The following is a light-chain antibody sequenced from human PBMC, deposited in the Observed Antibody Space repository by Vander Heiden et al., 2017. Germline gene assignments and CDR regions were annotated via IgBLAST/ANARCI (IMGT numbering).Light chain of an antibody. J-gene: IGKJ1*01. CDR3: QNYNSYPWT. Sequence: DIQMTQSPSTLSASVGDRVTLTCRASQSISTWLAWYQQKPGKAPKFLIYGASSLETGVPSRCSGSGSGTEFTLTISSLQPDDFATYYCQNYNSYPWTFGQGTKVEIK. V-gene: IGKV1-5*03. CDR1: QSISTW. CDR2: GAS.